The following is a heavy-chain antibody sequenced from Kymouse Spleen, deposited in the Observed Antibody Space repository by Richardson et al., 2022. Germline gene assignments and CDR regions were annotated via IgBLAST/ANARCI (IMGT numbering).Heavy chain of an antibody. CDR3: AKLWIQLWLQYYGSGSYLFDY. CDR1: GFTFSSYA. J-gene: IGHJ4*02. Sequence: EVQLVESGGGLVQPGGSLRLSCAASGFTFSSYAMSWVRQAPGKGLEWVSAISGSGGSTYYADSVKGRFTISRDNSKNTLYLQMNSLRAEDTAVYYCAKLWIQLWLQYYGSGSYLFDYWGQGTLVTVSS. V-gene: IGHV3-23*04. D-gene: IGHD5-18,IGHD3-10*01,IGHD5-18*01. CDR2: ISGSGGST.